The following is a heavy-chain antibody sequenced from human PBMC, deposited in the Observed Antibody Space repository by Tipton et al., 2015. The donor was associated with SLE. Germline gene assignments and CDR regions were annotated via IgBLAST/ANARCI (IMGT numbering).Heavy chain of an antibody. V-gene: IGHV4-39*01. Sequence: TLSLTCTVSGGSISSDNYYWGWIRRPPGKGLEWIGSIYYTGSTHYNPSLKSRVTMSVDTSKNQFSLKLSSVTAADTAVFYCARHWGKDGYNYWYFDLWGRGTLVTVSS. D-gene: IGHD5-24*01. CDR3: ARHWGKDGYNYWYFDL. CDR2: IYYTGST. CDR1: GGSISSDNYY. J-gene: IGHJ2*01.